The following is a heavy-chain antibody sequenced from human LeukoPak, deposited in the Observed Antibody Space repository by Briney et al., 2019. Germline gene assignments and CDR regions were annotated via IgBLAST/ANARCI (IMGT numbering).Heavy chain of an antibody. J-gene: IGHJ4*02. CDR3: AKDPGDSNDY. V-gene: IGHV3-30-3*01. D-gene: IGHD2-21*02. CDR1: GFTFSNYA. CDR2: ISYDGSNK. Sequence: GGSLRLSCAASGFTFSNYAMHWVRQAPGKGLEWVAVISYDGSNKYYADSVKGRFTISRDNSKNTLYLQMNSLRAEDTAVYYCAKDPGDSNDYWGQGTLVTVSS.